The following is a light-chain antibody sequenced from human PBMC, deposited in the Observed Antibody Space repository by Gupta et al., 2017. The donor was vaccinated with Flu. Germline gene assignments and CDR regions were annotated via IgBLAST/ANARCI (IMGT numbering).Light chain of an antibody. V-gene: IGLV1-44*01. J-gene: IGLJ3*02. Sequence: CVLPQRPPAPEAPRPRVTISCSGSSSKIARNTVYWYQHHPGAAPKLLVYYDNQRHSGGTARVSGSKSGTSAALAISEVPAEEEEDYYCEAWEESPSGRWVFGGGTKLTVL. CDR1: SSKIARNT. CDR3: EAWEESPSGRWV. CDR2: YDN.